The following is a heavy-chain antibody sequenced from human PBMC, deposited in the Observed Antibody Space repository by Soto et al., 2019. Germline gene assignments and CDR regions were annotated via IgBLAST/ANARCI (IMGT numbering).Heavy chain of an antibody. CDR2: IYPGDSDT. CDR1: GYKVSTWHNFTSYW. Sequence: GESLKISCMGSGYKVSTWHNFTSYWIAWVRQMPGEGLEWMGIIYPGDSDTRYSPSFQGQVTISADKSISTAYLQWSSLKASDTAMYYCARPKNYYGMDVWGQGTTVTVSS. J-gene: IGHJ6*02. CDR3: ARPKNYYGMDV. V-gene: IGHV5-51*01.